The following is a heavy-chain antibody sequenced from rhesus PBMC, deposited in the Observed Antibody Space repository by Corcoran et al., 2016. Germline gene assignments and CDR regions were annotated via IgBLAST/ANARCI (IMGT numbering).Heavy chain of an antibody. D-gene: IGHD4-29*01. CDR2: IYGSRGTT. Sequence: QVQLQESGPGLVKPSETLPLTCAFSVASIRAHSWRWIRPAPGRGLEWIGLIYGSRGTTNYNPSRKSRGAISRDTSNNQLSLKLNDVTAADTAVYYCAKAGVATDFDYWGQGVLVTVSS. CDR3: AKAGVATDFDY. J-gene: IGHJ4*01. V-gene: IGHV4S2*01. CDR1: VASIRAHS.